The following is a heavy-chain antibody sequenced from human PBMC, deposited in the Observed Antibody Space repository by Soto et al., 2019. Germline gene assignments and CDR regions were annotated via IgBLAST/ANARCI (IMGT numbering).Heavy chain of an antibody. CDR1: GFTFSSYG. Sequence: GGSLRLSCAASGFTFSSYGMHWVRQAPGKGLEWVAVISYDGSNKYYADSVKGRFTISRDNSKNTLYLQMNSLRAEDTAVYYCAKEDHQAYCGGDCSWDDPSDAFDIWGQGTMVTVSS. CDR2: ISYDGSNK. CDR3: AKEDHQAYCGGDCSWDDPSDAFDI. D-gene: IGHD2-21*02. V-gene: IGHV3-30*18. J-gene: IGHJ3*02.